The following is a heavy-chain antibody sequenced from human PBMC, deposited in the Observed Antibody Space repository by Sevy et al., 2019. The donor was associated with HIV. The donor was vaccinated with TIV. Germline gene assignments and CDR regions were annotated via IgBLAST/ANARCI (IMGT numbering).Heavy chain of an antibody. CDR2: IIPRPGLA. CDR3: ARVRPCGGDCYFFDS. Sequence: ASVKVSCKASGGSLSNYGINWVQQAAGQGLEWMGGIIPRPGLANYAQKFRDRVTITADESTNTVYMEVRRLRFEDTGVYYCARVRPCGGDCYFFDSWGQGTLVTVSS. J-gene: IGHJ4*02. D-gene: IGHD2-21*02. CDR1: GGSLSNYG. V-gene: IGHV1-69*10.